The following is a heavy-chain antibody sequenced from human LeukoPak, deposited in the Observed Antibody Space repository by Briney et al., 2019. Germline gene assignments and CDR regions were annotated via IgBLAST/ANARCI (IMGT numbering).Heavy chain of an antibody. V-gene: IGHV4-59*01. CDR2: IYYSGST. Sequence: SETLSLTCTVSGDSISSYYWSWIRQPPGKGLEWIGYIYYSGSTKYNPSLKSRVTMSLDTSKSQFSLKLNSVTAADTAVYYCASGLQWLAHYWGQGTLVTVSS. CDR3: ASGLQWLAHY. D-gene: IGHD6-19*01. J-gene: IGHJ4*02. CDR1: GDSISSYY.